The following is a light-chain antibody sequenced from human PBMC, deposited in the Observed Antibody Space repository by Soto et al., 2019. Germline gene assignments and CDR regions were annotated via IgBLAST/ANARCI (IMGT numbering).Light chain of an antibody. CDR3: QQYNNWPYT. J-gene: IGKJ2*01. CDR2: DAS. V-gene: IGKV3-15*01. CDR1: QSVSSN. Sequence: EIVMTQSPATLSVSPVERATLSCRASQSVSSNLAWYQQKPGQAPRLLIYDASTRATGFPARFSGSGSGTEFTLTIGSLQSEDFAVYYCQQYNNWPYTFGQGTKLEIK.